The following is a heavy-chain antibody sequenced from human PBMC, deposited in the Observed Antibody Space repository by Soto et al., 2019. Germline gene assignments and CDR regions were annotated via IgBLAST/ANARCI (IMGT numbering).Heavy chain of an antibody. V-gene: IGHV3-21*01. D-gene: IGHD2-2*02. CDR1: VFTFSSYS. Sequence: GALRASGAASVFTFSSYSMNWVSQAPGKWLEWVSSISSSSSYIYYADSVKGRFTISRDNAKNSLYLQMNSLRAEDTAVYYCARDLYCSSTSCYIYYYYGMDVWGQGTTVTV. J-gene: IGHJ6*02. CDR3: ARDLYCSSTSCYIYYYYGMDV. CDR2: ISSSSSYI.